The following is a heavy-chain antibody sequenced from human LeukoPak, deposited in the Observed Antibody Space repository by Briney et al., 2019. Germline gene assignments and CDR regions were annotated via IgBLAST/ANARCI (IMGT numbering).Heavy chain of an antibody. CDR3: ATDGVGATNLAFDY. J-gene: IGHJ4*02. D-gene: IGHD1-26*01. Sequence: WASVKVSCKVSGYTLTELSMHWVRQAPGKGLEWMGGFDPEDGETIYAQKFQGRVTMTEDTSTDTAYMELSSLRSEDTAVYYCATDGVGATNLAFDYWGQGTLVTVSS. CDR2: FDPEDGET. CDR1: GYTLTELS. V-gene: IGHV1-24*01.